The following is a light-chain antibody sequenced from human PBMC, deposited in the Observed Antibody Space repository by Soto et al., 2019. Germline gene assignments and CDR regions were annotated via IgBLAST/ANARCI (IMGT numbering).Light chain of an antibody. V-gene: IGKV1-5*03. CDR3: LQSNSYWT. CDR1: QSISNW. CDR2: KAS. J-gene: IGKJ1*01. Sequence: IQITQSPSTLSASVEDRVIITCRASQSISNWLAWYQQKPGKAPKLLIYKASRLESGVPSRFGGSGSGTEFTLTISSLQPEDFATYYCLQSNSYWTFGQGTQVE.